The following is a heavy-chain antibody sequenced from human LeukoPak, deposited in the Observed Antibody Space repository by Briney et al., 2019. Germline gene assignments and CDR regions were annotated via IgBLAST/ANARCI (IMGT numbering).Heavy chain of an antibody. CDR3: ARGGVGLGVITPNWFDP. CDR2: ISAYNGNT. J-gene: IGHJ5*02. D-gene: IGHD3-22*01. CDR1: GYTFTSYD. V-gene: IGHV1-18*01. Sequence: ASVKVSCKASGYTFTSYDINWVRQATGQGLEWMGWISAYNGNTNYVQKLQGRVTMTTDTSATTAYMELRSLRSDDTAVYYCARGGVGLGVITPNWFDPWGQGTLVTVSS.